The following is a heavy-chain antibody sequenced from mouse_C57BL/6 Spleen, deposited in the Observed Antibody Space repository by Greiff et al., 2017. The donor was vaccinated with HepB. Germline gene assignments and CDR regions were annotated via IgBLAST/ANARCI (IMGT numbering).Heavy chain of an antibody. CDR3: ARYESYAMDY. V-gene: IGHV7-3*01. CDR2: IRNKANGYTT. Sequence: EVKLQESGGGLVQPGGSLSLSCAASGFTFTDYYMSWVRQPPGKALEWLGFIRNKANGYTTEYSASVKGRFTISRDNSQSTLYLQMNALRAEDSATYYCARYESYAMDYWGQGTSVTVSS. CDR1: GFTFTDYY. J-gene: IGHJ4*01.